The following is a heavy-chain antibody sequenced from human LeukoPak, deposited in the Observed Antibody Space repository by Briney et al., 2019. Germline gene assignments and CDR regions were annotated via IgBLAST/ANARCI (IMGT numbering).Heavy chain of an antibody. D-gene: IGHD3-22*01. CDR2: IYSGGST. J-gene: IGHJ6*03. CDR1: GFTVSSNY. Sequence: GGSLRLSCAASGFTVSSNYMSWVRQAPGKGLEWVSVIYSGGSTYYADSVKGRFTISRDNSKNTEYLQMNSLRAEDTAVYYCARAHPHYYDSSPYYMDVWGKGTTVTISS. CDR3: ARAHPHYYDSSPYYMDV. V-gene: IGHV3-53*01.